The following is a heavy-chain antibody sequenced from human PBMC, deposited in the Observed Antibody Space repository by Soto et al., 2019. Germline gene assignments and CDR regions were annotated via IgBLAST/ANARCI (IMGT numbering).Heavy chain of an antibody. CDR2: INPNSGGT. J-gene: IGHJ4*02. D-gene: IGHD6-19*01. CDR1: GYTFTGYY. V-gene: IGHV1-2*04. Sequence: ASVKVSCKASGYTFTGYYMHWVRQAPGQGLEWMGWINPNSGGTNYAQKFQGWVTMTRDTSISTAHMELSRLRSDDTAVYYCATSRVGIAVAGETEYYFDYWGQGTLVTVSS. CDR3: ATSRVGIAVAGETEYYFDY.